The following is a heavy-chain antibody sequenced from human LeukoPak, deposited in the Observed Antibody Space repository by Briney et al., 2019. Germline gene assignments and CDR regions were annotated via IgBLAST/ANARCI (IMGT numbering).Heavy chain of an antibody. CDR3: ARGRWLPFDY. CDR2: INHSGST. CDR1: GGSFSGYY. Sequence: SETLSLTCAVHGGSFSGYYWSWIRQPPGKGLEWIGEINHSGSTNYNPSLKSRVTISVDTSKNQFSLKLSSVTAADTAVYYCARGRWLPFDYWGQGTLVTVSS. V-gene: IGHV4-34*01. D-gene: IGHD4-23*01. J-gene: IGHJ4*02.